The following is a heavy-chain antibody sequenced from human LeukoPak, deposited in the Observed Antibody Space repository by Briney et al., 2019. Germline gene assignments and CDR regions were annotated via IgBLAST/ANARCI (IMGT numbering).Heavy chain of an antibody. CDR1: EFTFSGSA. Sequence: GGSLKLSCAASEFTFSGSAMHWVRQASGKGLEWVGRIRSKANSYATAYAASVKGRFTISRDDSKNTAYLQMNSLKTEDTAVYYCTRHERITAGGRDYYFDYWGQGTLVTVSS. CDR3: TRHERITAGGRDYYFDY. CDR2: IRSKANSYAT. J-gene: IGHJ4*02. V-gene: IGHV3-73*01. D-gene: IGHD2-15*01.